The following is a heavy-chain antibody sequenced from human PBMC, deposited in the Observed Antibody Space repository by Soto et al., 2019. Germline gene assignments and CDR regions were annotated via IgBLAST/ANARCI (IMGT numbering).Heavy chain of an antibody. CDR2: IYYSGST. D-gene: IGHD3-3*01. J-gene: IGHJ6*03. CDR1: GGSISSYY. CDR3: ATEGLRDDFWSGYSAGYMDV. Sequence: SETLSLTCTVSGGSISSYYWSWIRQPPGKGLEWIGYIYYSGSTNYNPSLKSRVTISVDTSKNQFSLKLSSVTAADTAVYYCATEGLRDDFWSGYSAGYMDVWGKGPTVTVSS. V-gene: IGHV4-59*01.